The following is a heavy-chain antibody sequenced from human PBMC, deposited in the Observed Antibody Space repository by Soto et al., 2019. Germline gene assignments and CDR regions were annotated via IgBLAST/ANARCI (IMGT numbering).Heavy chain of an antibody. CDR1: GYTFTSYY. D-gene: IGHD3-3*01. J-gene: IGHJ5*02. Sequence: ASVKVSCKASGYTFTSYYMHCVRQAPGQGLEWMGIINPSGGSTSYAQKFQGRVTMTRDTSTSTVYMELSSLRSEDTAVYYCARDFVGGTIFGVVIHNWFDPWGQGTLVTVSS. CDR3: ARDFVGGTIFGVVIHNWFDP. CDR2: INPSGGST. V-gene: IGHV1-46*01.